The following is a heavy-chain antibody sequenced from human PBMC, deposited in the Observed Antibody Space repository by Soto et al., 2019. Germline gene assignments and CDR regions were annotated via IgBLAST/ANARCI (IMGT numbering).Heavy chain of an antibody. CDR2: IYYNGDT. CDR3: ARDSYRIQQEFEF. Sequence: SSSXSLTCTFGVGCVSSYYCMLIRQPPGKGLELIGFIYYNGDTNYNPSLKSRVTISLETSKNQFALEVRSVTAADTAVYFCARDSYRIQQEFEFWGQGTLLNVYS. J-gene: IGHJ4*02. D-gene: IGHD5-18*01. CDR1: VGCVSSYY. V-gene: IGHV4-59*02.